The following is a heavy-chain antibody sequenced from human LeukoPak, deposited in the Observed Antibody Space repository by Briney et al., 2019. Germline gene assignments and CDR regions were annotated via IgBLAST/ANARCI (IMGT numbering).Heavy chain of an antibody. J-gene: IGHJ4*02. Sequence: TPSETLSLTCTASGGSISSGGYYWSWIRQHPGKGLEWIGYIYYSGSTYYNPSLKSRVTISVDTSKNQFSLKLSSVTAADTAVYYWARSDGYDILTGYYLGIDYWGQGTLVTVSS. CDR3: ARSDGYDILTGYYLGIDY. CDR2: IYYSGST. CDR1: GGSISSGGYY. D-gene: IGHD3-9*01. V-gene: IGHV4-31*03.